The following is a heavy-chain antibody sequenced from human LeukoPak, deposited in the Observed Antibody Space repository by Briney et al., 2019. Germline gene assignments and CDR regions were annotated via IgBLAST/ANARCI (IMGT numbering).Heavy chain of an antibody. CDR3: SRVGTGTTRDY. CDR1: GFPFSSYW. Sequence: GESLRLSCTVSGFPFSSYWMHWVRQAPGKGLVWVSCLSTDGSTTSYAYSVKGRFTISRDNAKNTLYLQMTSLRAEDTAIYYCSRVGTGTTRDYWGQGTLVTVSS. V-gene: IGHV3-74*01. CDR2: LSTDGSTT. D-gene: IGHD1-14*01. J-gene: IGHJ4*02.